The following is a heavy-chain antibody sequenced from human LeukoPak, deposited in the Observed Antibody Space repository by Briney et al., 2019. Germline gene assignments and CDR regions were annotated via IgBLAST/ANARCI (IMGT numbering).Heavy chain of an antibody. CDR2: INHSGST. CDR3: ATRTAMVPFDY. J-gene: IGHJ4*02. CDR1: GGSFSGYY. D-gene: IGHD5-18*01. Sequence: SETLSLTCAVYGGSFSGYYWSWIRQPPGKGLEWIGEINHSGSTNYNPSLKSRVTISVDTSKNQFSLKLSSVTAADTAVYYCATRTAMVPFDYWAREPWSPSPQ. V-gene: IGHV4-34*01.